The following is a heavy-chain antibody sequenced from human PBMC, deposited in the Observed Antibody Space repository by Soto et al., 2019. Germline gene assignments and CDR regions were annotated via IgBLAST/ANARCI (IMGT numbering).Heavy chain of an antibody. Sequence: QVQLVQSGAEVKKPGASVKVSCKASGYTFTSYDINWVRQATGQGLEWMGWMNPNSGNTVYAQKFQGSVTMTRITSISPAYMELKSLRSVDTAVYYCARGGGYSYGYAYWGQGTLVNVSS. J-gene: IGHJ4*02. CDR2: MNPNSGNT. CDR1: GYTFTSYD. D-gene: IGHD5-18*01. V-gene: IGHV1-8*01. CDR3: ARGGGYSYGYAY.